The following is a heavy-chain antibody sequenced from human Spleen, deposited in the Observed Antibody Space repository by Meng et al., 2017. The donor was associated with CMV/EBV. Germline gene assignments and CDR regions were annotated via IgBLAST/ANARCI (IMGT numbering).Heavy chain of an antibody. Sequence: ASVKVSCKASGYTFTGYYMHWVRQAPGQGLEWMGWINPNSGGTNYAQEFQGRVTMTRDTSISTAYMELSRVRCDDTAVYYCARDGGPTGGDYWGQGTLVTVSS. V-gene: IGHV1-2*02. D-gene: IGHD2-15*01. CDR1: GYTFTGYY. CDR3: ARDGGPTGGDY. J-gene: IGHJ4*02. CDR2: INPNSGGT.